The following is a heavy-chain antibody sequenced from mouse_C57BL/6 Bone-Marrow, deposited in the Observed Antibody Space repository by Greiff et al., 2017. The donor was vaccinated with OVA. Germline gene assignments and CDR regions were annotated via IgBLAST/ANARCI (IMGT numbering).Heavy chain of an antibody. V-gene: IGHV1-53*01. CDR3: ARYGPDLLLRPWYFDV. Sequence: QVQLKQPGTELVKPGASVKLSCKASGYTFTSYWMHWVKQRPGQGLEWIGNINPSNGGTNYNEKFKSKATLTVDKSSSTAYMQLSSLTSEDSAVYYCARYGPDLLLRPWYFDVWGTGTTVTVSS. CDR1: GYTFTSYW. D-gene: IGHD1-1*01. J-gene: IGHJ1*03. CDR2: INPSNGGT.